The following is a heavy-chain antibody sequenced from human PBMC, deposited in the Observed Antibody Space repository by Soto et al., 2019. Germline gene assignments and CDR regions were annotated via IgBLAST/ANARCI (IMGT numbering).Heavy chain of an antibody. CDR2: IYHSGTT. J-gene: IGHJ6*02. Sequence: QVQLQESGPGLVKPSGTLSLTCGVSGDSITSTNWWSWVRQPPGRGLEWIGEIYHSGTTHYNPSLKSRITILLDESKNQFSLNLSSVTAADTPVYYCARLKGRDHYGLDVWGQGTTVSVFS. CDR1: GDSITSTNW. V-gene: IGHV4-4*02. CDR3: ARLKGRDHYGLDV.